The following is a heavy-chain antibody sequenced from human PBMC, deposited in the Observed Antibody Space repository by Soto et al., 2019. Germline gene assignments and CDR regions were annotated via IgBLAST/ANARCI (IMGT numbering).Heavy chain of an antibody. J-gene: IGHJ6*02. Sequence: QVQLQQWGAGLLKPSETLSLTCAVYGGSFSGFYWSWIRQPPGKGLEWIGEINHSGSTNYNPSLKSRVTISVDTSKNQFSLKLSSVTSADTAVYFCARDSWVWGQGTTVTVSS. CDR1: GGSFSGFY. CDR3: ARDSWV. D-gene: IGHD2-15*01. V-gene: IGHV4-34*01. CDR2: INHSGST.